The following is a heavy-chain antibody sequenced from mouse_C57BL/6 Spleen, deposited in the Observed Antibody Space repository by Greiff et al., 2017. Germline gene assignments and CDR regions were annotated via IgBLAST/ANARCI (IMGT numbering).Heavy chain of an antibody. CDR3: ARSYSNYWYCDV. Sequence: EVHLVESGGDLVKPGGSLKLSCAASGFTFSRYGMSWVRQTPDKRLECVATISSGGSYTYYPDSVKGRFTISRDNAKNTLYLQMSSLKSEDTAMYYCARSYSNYWYCDVWGTGTTVTVSS. J-gene: IGHJ1*03. CDR1: GFTFSRYG. D-gene: IGHD2-5*01. CDR2: ISSGGSYT. V-gene: IGHV5-6*01.